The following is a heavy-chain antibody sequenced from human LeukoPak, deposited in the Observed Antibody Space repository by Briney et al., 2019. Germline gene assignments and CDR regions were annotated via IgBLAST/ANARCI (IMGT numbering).Heavy chain of an antibody. J-gene: IGHJ4*02. D-gene: IGHD6-13*01. CDR2: IYYSGST. V-gene: IGHV4-59*01. Sequence: SETLSLTCTVSGGSISSYYWSWIRQPPGKGLEWIGYIYYSGSTNYNPSLKSRVTISVDTSKNQFSLKLSSVTAADTAVYYCARDSSSWFDYWGQGTLVTVSS. CDR1: GGSISSYY. CDR3: ARDSSSWFDY.